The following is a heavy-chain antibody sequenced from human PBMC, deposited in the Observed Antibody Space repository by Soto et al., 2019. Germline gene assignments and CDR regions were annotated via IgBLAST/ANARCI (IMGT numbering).Heavy chain of an antibody. CDR3: ARVTMVRGVIKSPYYYYYMDV. CDR1: GFTFDDYG. J-gene: IGHJ6*03. CDR2: INWNGGST. Sequence: PGGSLRLSCAASGFTFDDYGMSWVRQAPGKGLEWVSGINWNGGSTGYADSVKGRFTISRDNAKNSLYLQMNSLRAEDTALYHCARVTMVRGVIKSPYYYYYMDVWGKGTTVTVS. V-gene: IGHV3-20*01. D-gene: IGHD3-10*01.